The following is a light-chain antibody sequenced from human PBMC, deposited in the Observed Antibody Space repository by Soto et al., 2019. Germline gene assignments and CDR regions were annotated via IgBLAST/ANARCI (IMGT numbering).Light chain of an antibody. CDR3: KSYAGSNTYV. Sequence: QSALTQPASVSESPGQSITISCTGTSSDIGVYDFVSWYQHHPGKAPRLIIYEVVQRPSGVPDRFSGSKSGNTASLTVSGLQAADEADYFCKSYAGSNTYVFGSGTKVTVL. V-gene: IGLV2-8*01. J-gene: IGLJ1*01. CDR1: SSDIGVYDF. CDR2: EVV.